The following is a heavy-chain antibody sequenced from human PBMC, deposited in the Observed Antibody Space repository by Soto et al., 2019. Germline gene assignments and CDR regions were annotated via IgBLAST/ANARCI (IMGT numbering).Heavy chain of an antibody. D-gene: IGHD1-20*01. CDR1: GGSCSGSK. CDR2: SNHSGRT. V-gene: IGHV4-34*01. Sequence: QVQLQLGGAGLLKTSEPLYLTCAVYGGSCSGSKWNGIRRPPGNRLEWIVRSNHSGRTYNPSSKSLGTILLDPSKNQCARTLGSVPDADTAVYYCARPYKLGNACDTACSLHSWGQGTPVNGPS. CDR3: ARPYKLGNACDTACSLHS. J-gene: IGHJ4*02.